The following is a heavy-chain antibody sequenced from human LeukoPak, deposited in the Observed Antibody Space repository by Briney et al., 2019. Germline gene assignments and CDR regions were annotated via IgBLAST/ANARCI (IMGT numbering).Heavy chain of an antibody. CDR2: ISAYNGNT. V-gene: IGHV1-18*01. Sequence: ASVKVSCKASGYTFTSYGISWVRQAPGQGLEWMGWISAYNGNTNYAQKLQGRVTMTTDTSASTAYMELRSLRSDDTAVYYCARALVYEWELLLDYYYGMDVWGQGTTVTVSS. J-gene: IGHJ6*02. CDR3: ARALVYEWELLLDYYYGMDV. CDR1: GYTFTSYG. D-gene: IGHD1-26*01.